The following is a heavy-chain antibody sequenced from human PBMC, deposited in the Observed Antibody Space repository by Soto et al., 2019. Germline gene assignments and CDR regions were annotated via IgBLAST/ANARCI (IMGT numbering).Heavy chain of an antibody. J-gene: IGHJ6*02. CDR1: GGSISGYY. D-gene: IGHD2-21*02. CDR3: TRDGDGRMTTNPYYYYGMDV. CDR2: VYYSGGA. Sequence: SETLSLTCTVSGGSISGYYWSWIRQPPGKGLEWIGNVYYSGGAKYNPSVKRRVPISVDTSKNQFSLNLSSVTAADTAVYYCTRDGDGRMTTNPYYYYGMDVWGPGITVTVSS. V-gene: IGHV4-59*01.